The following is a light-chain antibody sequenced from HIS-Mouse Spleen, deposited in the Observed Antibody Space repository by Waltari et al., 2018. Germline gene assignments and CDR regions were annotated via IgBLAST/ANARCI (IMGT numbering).Light chain of an antibody. CDR2: DVS. CDR1: SSDVGGYNY. J-gene: IGLJ1*01. V-gene: IGLV2-14*03. Sequence: QSALTQPASVSGSPGQSITISCTGTSSDVGGYNYVSWYQQHPGNAPKLMIYDVSKRPSGVPNRFSGSKSGNTASLTISGLQAEDEADYYCSSYTSSSTLDVFGTGTKVTVL. CDR3: SSYTSSSTLDV.